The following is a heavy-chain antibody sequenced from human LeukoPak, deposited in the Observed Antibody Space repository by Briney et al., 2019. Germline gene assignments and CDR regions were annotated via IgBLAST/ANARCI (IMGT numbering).Heavy chain of an antibody. J-gene: IGHJ5*02. CDR3: TGGGLVRGTLHWFDP. CDR2: IYYRSKWYS. CDR1: GDSVSGGSAG. Sequence: SQTLSLTCALSGDSVSGGSAGWNWIRQSPSRGLEWLGRIYYRSKWYSDYAISLKSRITINPDTSRNQFSLQLNSVTHDGTAVYYCTGGGLVRGTLHWFDPWGQGTLVTVSS. V-gene: IGHV6-1*01. D-gene: IGHD3-10*01.